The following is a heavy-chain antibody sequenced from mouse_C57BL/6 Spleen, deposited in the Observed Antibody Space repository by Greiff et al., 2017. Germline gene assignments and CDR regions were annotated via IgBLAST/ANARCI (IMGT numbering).Heavy chain of an antibody. J-gene: IGHJ4*01. V-gene: IGHV1-50*01. CDR3: ARPNWDDAMDY. CDR2: IDPSDSYT. Sequence: QVQLQQPGAELVKPGASVKLSCKASGYTFTSYWMQWVKQRPGQGLEWIGEIDPSDSYTTYNQKFKGKATLTVDTSSSTAYMQLSSLTSEDSAVYYCARPNWDDAMDYWGQGTSVTVSS. CDR1: GYTFTSYW. D-gene: IGHD4-1*01.